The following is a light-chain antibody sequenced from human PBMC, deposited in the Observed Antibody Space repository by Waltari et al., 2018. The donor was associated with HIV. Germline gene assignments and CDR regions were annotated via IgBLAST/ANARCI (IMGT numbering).Light chain of an antibody. J-gene: IGLJ2*01. V-gene: IGLV3-25*03. CDR3: QSADSSGTVV. CDR2: KDS. CDR1: VLTTQY. Sequence: SELTQAPSVSVSPGQTGRITCSGNVLTTQYANWYKQKPGQAPMLVIYKDSERPSGIPERFSGSSSGTTVTLTISGVQAEDEADYYCQSADSSGTVVFGGGTKLTVL.